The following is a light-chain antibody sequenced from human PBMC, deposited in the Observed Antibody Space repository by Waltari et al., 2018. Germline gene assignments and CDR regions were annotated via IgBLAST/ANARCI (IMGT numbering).Light chain of an antibody. V-gene: IGLV2-11*01. CDR1: ISDVGGYNY. CDR2: DVS. Sequence: QSALTQPRSVSGSPGQSVTISCTGTISDVGGYNYVSWHQQHPGKAPKVMIYDVSKRPSGVPDRFSGSKSGNTASLTISGLQAEDEADYYCSSYAGSYIFTVFGGGTKLTVL. CDR3: SSYAGSYIFTV. J-gene: IGLJ2*01.